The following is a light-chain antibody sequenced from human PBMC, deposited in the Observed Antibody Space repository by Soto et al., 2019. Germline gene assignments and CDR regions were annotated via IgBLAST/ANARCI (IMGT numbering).Light chain of an antibody. CDR2: LGS. V-gene: IGKV2-28*01. Sequence: DIVMTQSPLSLPVTPGEPASTSCRSSQSLLHSNGYTYLDWYLQKPGQSPQLLTYLGSNRASGVPDRFSGSGSGADFTLKISRVEAEDVGVYYCMQALQTPWTFGQGTKVEIK. J-gene: IGKJ1*01. CDR3: MQALQTPWT. CDR1: QSLLHSNGYTY.